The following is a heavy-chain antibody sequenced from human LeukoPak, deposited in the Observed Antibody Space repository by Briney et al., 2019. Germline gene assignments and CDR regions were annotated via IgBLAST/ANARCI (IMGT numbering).Heavy chain of an antibody. J-gene: IGHJ6*03. V-gene: IGHV4-59*01. CDR3: ARVESYSKWFGSYYYYYYYMDV. CDR2: IYYSGST. D-gene: IGHD3-10*01. CDR1: GGSISSYY. Sequence: SETLSLTCTVSGGSISSYYWSWIRQPPGKGLEWIGYIYYSGSTNYNPSLKSRVTISVDTSKNQFSLKLSSVTAADTAVYYCARVESYSKWFGSYYYYYYYMDVWGKGTTVTISS.